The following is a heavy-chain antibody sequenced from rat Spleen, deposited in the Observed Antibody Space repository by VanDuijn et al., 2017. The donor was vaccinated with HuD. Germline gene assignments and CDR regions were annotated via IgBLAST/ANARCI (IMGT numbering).Heavy chain of an antibody. Sequence: EVQLVESGGGLVQPGRSLKLSCAASGFTFSNYGMAWVRQAPTKGLEWVASITNSGGSTYYPDTVKGRFVSAKDDAKNTGYLQINNLRSEDTAMYYCASELGHNWFAYWGQGTLVTVSS. D-gene: IGHD5-1*01. J-gene: IGHJ3*01. CDR1: GFTFSNYG. CDR2: ITNSGGST. V-gene: IGHV5S13*01. CDR3: ASELGHNWFAY.